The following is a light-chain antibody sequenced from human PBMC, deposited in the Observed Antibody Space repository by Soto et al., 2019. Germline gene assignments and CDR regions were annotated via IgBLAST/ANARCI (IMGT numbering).Light chain of an antibody. CDR1: QSISIW. CDR3: QHYNDYSWT. J-gene: IGKJ1*01. CDR2: KTS. Sequence: DIHMTQSPSTLSASVGDRVTITCRASQSISIWLAWYQQKPGKAPNLLIYKTSSLESGVPSRFSGSESGTEFTLTISSLQPDDFATYYCQHYNDYSWTFGQGTKVVIK. V-gene: IGKV1-5*03.